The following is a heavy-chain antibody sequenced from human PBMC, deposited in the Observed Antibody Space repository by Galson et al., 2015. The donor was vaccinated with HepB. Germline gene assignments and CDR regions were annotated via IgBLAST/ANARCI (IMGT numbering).Heavy chain of an antibody. J-gene: IGHJ2*01. CDR3: ARTYYDSTGFSKNWYFDL. CDR2: IRSNGGST. V-gene: IGHV3-64*01. Sequence: SLRLSCAASGFTFKNYAMHWVRPAPGKGLEYVSTIRSNGGSTYYANSVKGRFTISRDNSKNTLYLQMGSLRAEDMAVYYCARTYYDSTGFSKNWYFDLWGRGTLVTVSS. CDR1: GFTFKNYA. D-gene: IGHD3-22*01.